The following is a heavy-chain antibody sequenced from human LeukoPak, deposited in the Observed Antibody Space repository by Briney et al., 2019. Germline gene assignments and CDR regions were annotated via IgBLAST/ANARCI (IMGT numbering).Heavy chain of an antibody. V-gene: IGHV3-48*03. CDR3: ARDRDRHYYGSGSYGVAFDY. Sequence: PGGSLRLSCAASRFTFSSYEMNWVRQAPGKGLEWVSYISSSGSTIYYADSVKGRFTISRDNAKNSLYLQMNSLRAEDTAVYYCARDRDRHYYGSGSYGVAFDYWGQGTLVTVSS. CDR2: ISSSGSTI. D-gene: IGHD3-10*01. J-gene: IGHJ4*02. CDR1: RFTFSSYE.